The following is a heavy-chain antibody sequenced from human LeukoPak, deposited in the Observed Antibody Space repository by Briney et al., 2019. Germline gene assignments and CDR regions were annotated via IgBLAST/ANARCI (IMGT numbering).Heavy chain of an antibody. CDR1: GGSFSGYY. V-gene: IGHV4-34*01. D-gene: IGHD6-19*01. Sequence: PSGTLSLTCAVYGGSFSGYYWSWIRQPPGKGLEWIGEINHSGSTNYNPSLKSRVTISVDTSKNQFSLKLSSVTAADTAVYYCARCGRSGWYAWGQGTLVTVSS. J-gene: IGHJ4*02. CDR3: ARCGRSGWYA. CDR2: INHSGST.